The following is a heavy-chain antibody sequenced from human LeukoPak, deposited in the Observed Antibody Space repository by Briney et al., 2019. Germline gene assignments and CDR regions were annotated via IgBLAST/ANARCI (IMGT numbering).Heavy chain of an antibody. CDR1: GFTFSSSA. Sequence: GGSLRLSCAASGFTFSSSAMSWVRQAPGKGLEWLSGISGSGGGTYYADSVKGRFTISRDDSKNTLYLQMRSLRAEDTAVYYCAKSGGSSGWLYWGQGTLVTVSS. D-gene: IGHD6-19*01. J-gene: IGHJ4*02. V-gene: IGHV3-23*01. CDR3: AKSGGSSGWLY. CDR2: ISGSGGGT.